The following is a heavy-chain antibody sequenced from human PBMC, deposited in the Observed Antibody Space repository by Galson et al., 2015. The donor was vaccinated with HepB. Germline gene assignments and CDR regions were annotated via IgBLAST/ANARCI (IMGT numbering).Heavy chain of an antibody. CDR3: AKGGGVVTVSPVNYYYYGMDV. CDR2: ISGSGGST. D-gene: IGHD3-3*01. CDR1: GFTFSSYA. V-gene: IGHV3-23*01. J-gene: IGHJ6*02. Sequence: SLRLSCAASGFTFSSYAMSWVRQAPGKGLEWVSAISGSGGSTYYADSVKGRFTISRDNSKNTLYLQMNSLRAEDTAVYYCAKGGGVVTVSPVNYYYYGMDVWGQGTTVTVSS.